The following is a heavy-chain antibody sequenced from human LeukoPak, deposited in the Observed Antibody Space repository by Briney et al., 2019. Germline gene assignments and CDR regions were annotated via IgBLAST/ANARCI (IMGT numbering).Heavy chain of an antibody. J-gene: IGHJ4*02. V-gene: IGHV1-46*01. CDR2: INPSGGST. CDR1: GYTFTSNY. D-gene: IGHD4-17*01. CDR3: ARAVTTYDFDY. Sequence: ASVKVSCKASGYTFTSNYMHWVRQAPGQGLEWMGIINPSGGSTSYAQKFQGRVTMTRDTSTSTVYMELSSLRSEDTAVYYCARAVTTYDFDYWGQGTLVTVSS.